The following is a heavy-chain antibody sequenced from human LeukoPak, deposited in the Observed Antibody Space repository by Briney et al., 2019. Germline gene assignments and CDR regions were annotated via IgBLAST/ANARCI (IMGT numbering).Heavy chain of an antibody. CDR2: INPNSGGT. CDR1: GYTFTGYY. J-gene: IGHJ4*02. V-gene: IGHV1-2*02. CDR3: AKITGTTWGNDY. D-gene: IGHD1-7*01. Sequence: ASVKVSCKASGYTFTGYYMHWVRQAPGQGLEWMGWINPNSGGTNYAQKFQGRVTMTRDTSISTAYMELSRLRSDDTAVYYCAKITGTTWGNDYWGQETLVTVSS.